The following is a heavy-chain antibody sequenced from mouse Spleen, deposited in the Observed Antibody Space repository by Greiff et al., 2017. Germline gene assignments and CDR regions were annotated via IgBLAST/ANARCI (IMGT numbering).Heavy chain of an antibody. V-gene: IGHV5-4*01. CDR2: ISDGGSYT. CDR1: GFTFSSYA. CDR3: ARAGGYYQYYFDY. D-gene: IGHD2-3*01. J-gene: IGHJ2*01. Sequence: EVQLVESGGGLVKPGGSLKLSCAASGFTFSSYAMSWVRQTPEKRLEWVATISDGGSYTYYPDNVKGRFTISRDNAKNNLYLQMSHLKSEDTAMYYCARAGGYYQYYFDYWGQGTTLTVSS.